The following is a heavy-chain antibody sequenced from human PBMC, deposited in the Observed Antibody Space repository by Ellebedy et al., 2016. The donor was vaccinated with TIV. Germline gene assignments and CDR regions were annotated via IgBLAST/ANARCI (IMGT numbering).Heavy chain of an antibody. CDR1: GGSVSSGSYY. Sequence: GSLRLXXTVSGGSVSSGSYYWSWFRQPPGKGLEWIGYIYYSGSTNYNPSLKSRVTISVDTSKNQFSLKLSSVTAADTAVYYCASERWLQFGLSYWGQGTLVTVSS. V-gene: IGHV4-61*01. CDR2: IYYSGST. D-gene: IGHD5-24*01. CDR3: ASERWLQFGLSY. J-gene: IGHJ4*02.